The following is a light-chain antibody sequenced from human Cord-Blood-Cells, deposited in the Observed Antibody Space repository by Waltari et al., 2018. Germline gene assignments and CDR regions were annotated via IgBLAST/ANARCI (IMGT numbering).Light chain of an antibody. J-gene: IGLJ3*02. CDR1: SSDVGCFTL. V-gene: IGLV2-23*01. Sequence: QSALQQPASVSGSPGQSTTLSCTGTSSDVGCFTLFSWYRQHPGNAPKRNIYEGSKRPSGLSNLFSGSKSGNTASLTISGLRAEYEADYYCFSYADSSTWVFGGGTKLTVL. CDR3: FSYADSSTWV. CDR2: EGS.